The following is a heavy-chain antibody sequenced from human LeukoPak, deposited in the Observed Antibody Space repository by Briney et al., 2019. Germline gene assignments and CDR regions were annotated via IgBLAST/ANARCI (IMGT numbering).Heavy chain of an antibody. CDR3: ARGGYSGYDRDAFDI. J-gene: IGHJ3*02. V-gene: IGHV3-53*04. Sequence: GGSLRLSCAASGFTVSSNCMSWVRQAPGKGLEWVSVIYSDDSTYYADSVKGRFTISRHNSKNTLYLQMNSLRAEDTAVYYCARGGYSGYDRDAFDIWGQGTMVTVSS. D-gene: IGHD5-12*01. CDR2: IYSDDST. CDR1: GFTVSSNC.